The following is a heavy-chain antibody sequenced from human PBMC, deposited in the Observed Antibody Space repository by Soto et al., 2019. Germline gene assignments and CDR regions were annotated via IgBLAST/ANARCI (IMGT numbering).Heavy chain of an antibody. CDR3: ARAPVTGTPLDY. CDR2: INPKSGGT. Sequence: GASVKVSCKASGYTFTSYDINWLRQAPGPGLEWMGWINPKSGGTNFSRKFQGWVTMTRDTSINTAYMELSRLTSDDTAVYYCARAPVTGTPLDYWGRGTLVTVSS. J-gene: IGHJ4*02. CDR1: GYTFTSYD. V-gene: IGHV1-2*04. D-gene: IGHD6-19*01.